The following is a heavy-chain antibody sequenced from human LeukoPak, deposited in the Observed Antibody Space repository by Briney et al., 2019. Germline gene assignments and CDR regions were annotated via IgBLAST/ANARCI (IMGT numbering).Heavy chain of an antibody. CDR1: GGSIGSYH. J-gene: IGHJ6*04. CDR3: ARDRTVAVDTGFYYYGTDV. D-gene: IGHD1-1*01. CDR2: IYHSGST. Sequence: SETLSLTCTVSGGSIGSYHWNWIRQPSGKGLEWIGYIYHSGSTNYNPSLKSRVTISVDTSKNQFSLKLLSVTAADTAVYYCARDRTVAVDTGFYYYGTDVWGKGTTVTVSS. V-gene: IGHV4-59*01.